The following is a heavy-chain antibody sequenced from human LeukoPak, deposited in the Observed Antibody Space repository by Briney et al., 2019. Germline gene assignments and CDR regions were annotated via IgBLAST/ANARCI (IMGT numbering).Heavy chain of an antibody. V-gene: IGHV4-59*01. CDR3: ARSRSSRSKSSFDY. J-gene: IGHJ4*02. CDR2: IYYSGST. D-gene: IGHD1-14*01. Sequence: PSETLSLTCTVSGGSISSYYWSWIRQPPGKGLELIGYIYYSGSTHYNPSLKSRVTISVDTSKNQFSLKLNSVTAADTAVYYCARSRSSRSKSSFDYWGQGTLVTVSS. CDR1: GGSISSYY.